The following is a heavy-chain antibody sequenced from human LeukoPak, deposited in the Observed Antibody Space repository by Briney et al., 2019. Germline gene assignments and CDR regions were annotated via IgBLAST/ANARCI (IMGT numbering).Heavy chain of an antibody. CDR2: IVGSSSST. CDR1: GFTFSSSN. CDR3: ARETVY. Sequence: GGSLRLSCAASGFTFSSSNMNWVRQAPGKGLEWVSYIVGSSSSTYYADSVKGRLTISRANAKNSLYLQMHSLRDEHTAVYYCARETVYWGQGTLVTVSS. J-gene: IGHJ4*02. D-gene: IGHD4-17*01. V-gene: IGHV3-48*02.